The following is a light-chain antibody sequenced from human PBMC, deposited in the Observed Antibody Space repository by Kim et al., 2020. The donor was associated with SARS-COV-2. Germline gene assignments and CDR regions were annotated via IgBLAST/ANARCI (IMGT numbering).Light chain of an antibody. CDR2: QDT. CDR1: KWGDKD. J-gene: IGLJ2*01. V-gene: IGLV3-1*01. Sequence: GSHGQAASGTGPGDKWGDKDASWDQQRPGQSPVLVIYQDTKRPSGIPGRFSGSNSGNTATLTISGTQAKDEADYYCQAWDTTTVVFGGGTQLTVL. CDR3: QAWDTTTVV.